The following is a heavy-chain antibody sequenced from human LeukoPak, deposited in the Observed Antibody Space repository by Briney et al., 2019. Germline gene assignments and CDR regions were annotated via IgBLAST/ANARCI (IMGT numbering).Heavy chain of an antibody. Sequence: GGPLRLSCAASGFAFSSNWMHWVRQTPGKGLVWVSRINSGGSGTSYAASVEGRFTISRDNVKNTLYLQMDSLRAEDTAVYYCATSLGPLTEYWGRGTLVTVSS. CDR1: GFAFSSNW. D-gene: IGHD7-27*01. CDR3: ATSLGPLTEY. CDR2: INSGGSGT. J-gene: IGHJ4*02. V-gene: IGHV3-74*01.